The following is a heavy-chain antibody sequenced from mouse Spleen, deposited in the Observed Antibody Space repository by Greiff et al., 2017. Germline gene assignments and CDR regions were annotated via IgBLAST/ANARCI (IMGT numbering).Heavy chain of an antibody. Sequence: EVMLVESVAELVRPGASVKLSCTASGFNIKNTYMHWVKQRPEQGLEWIGRIDPANGNTKYAPKFQGKATITADTSSNTAYLQLSSLTSEDTAIYYCARVTTATSALYYAMDYWGQGTSVTVSS. D-gene: IGHD1-2*01. CDR3: ARVTTATSALYYAMDY. J-gene: IGHJ4*01. CDR2: IDPANGNT. V-gene: IGHV14-3*01. CDR1: GFNIKNTY.